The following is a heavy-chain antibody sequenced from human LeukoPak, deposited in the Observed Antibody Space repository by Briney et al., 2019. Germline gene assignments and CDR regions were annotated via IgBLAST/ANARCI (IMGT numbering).Heavy chain of an antibody. CDR2: IYSGGST. D-gene: IGHD5-12*01. Sequence: GGSLRLSCAASGLTVSTNYMSWVRQAPGKGLEWVSLIYSGGSTYYADSVKGRFTISRDNSKNTLYLQMNSLRAEDTAVYYCARAKFYSGEFDSWGQGTLVTVSS. V-gene: IGHV3-53*05. CDR1: GLTVSTNY. J-gene: IGHJ5*01. CDR3: ARAKFYSGEFDS.